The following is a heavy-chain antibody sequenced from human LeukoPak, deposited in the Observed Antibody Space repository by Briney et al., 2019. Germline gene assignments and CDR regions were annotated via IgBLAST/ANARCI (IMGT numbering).Heavy chain of an antibody. CDR1: GGSISSSSYY. CDR2: IYYSGST. J-gene: IGHJ5*02. Sequence: SETLSLTCTVSGGSISSSSYYWGWIRQPPGKGLEWIGGIYYSGSTYYNPSLKSRVTISVDTSKNQFSLKLSSVAAADTAVYYCARVPAEVYCTNGVCSGFDPWGQGTLVTVSS. V-gene: IGHV4-39*01. D-gene: IGHD2-8*01. CDR3: ARVPAEVYCTNGVCSGFDP.